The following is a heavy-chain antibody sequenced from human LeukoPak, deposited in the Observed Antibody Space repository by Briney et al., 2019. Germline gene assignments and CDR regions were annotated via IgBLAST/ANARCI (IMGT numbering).Heavy chain of an antibody. D-gene: IGHD2-15*01. V-gene: IGHV3-30*02. J-gene: IGHJ1*01. CDR1: GFTFSSYG. Sequence: PGGSLRLSCAASGFTFSSYGMHWVRQAPGKGLEWVAFIRYDGSNKYYADSVKGRFTISRDNSKNTLYLQMNSLRVEDTALYYCAKTDIVVVVAATKPNFQHWGQGTLVTVSS. CDR2: IRYDGSNK. CDR3: AKTDIVVVVAATKPNFQH.